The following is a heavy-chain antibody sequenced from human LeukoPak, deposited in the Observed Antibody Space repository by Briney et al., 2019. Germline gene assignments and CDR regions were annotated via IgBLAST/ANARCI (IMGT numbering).Heavy chain of an antibody. CDR2: IYTSWST. CDR3: ARDSSGWYSYYYYMDV. CDR1: GGSISSYY. Sequence: PSETLSLTCTVSGGSISSYYWSWIRQPAGKGLEWIGRIYTSWSTNYNPSLKSRVTISVDTSKNQFSLKLSSVTAADTAVYYCARDSSGWYSYYYYMDVWGKGTTVTVSS. D-gene: IGHD6-19*01. J-gene: IGHJ6*03. V-gene: IGHV4-4*07.